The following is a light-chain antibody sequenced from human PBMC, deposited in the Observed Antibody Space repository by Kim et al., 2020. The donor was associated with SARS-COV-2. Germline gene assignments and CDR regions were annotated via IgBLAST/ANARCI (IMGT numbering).Light chain of an antibody. Sequence: ETVLTQSPGTLSLSPGERATLSCRASESVSSNNLAWYQQKPGQAPRLLIYGASSRATGIPERFSGSGSGTDFILTISRLEPEDFAVFYCQQYGRSWTFGQGTKVDIK. J-gene: IGKJ1*01. CDR3: QQYGRSWT. CDR1: ESVSSNN. CDR2: GAS. V-gene: IGKV3-20*01.